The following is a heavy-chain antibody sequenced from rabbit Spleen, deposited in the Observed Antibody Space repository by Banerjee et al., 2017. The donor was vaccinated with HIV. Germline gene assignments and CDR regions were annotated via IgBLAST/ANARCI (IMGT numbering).Heavy chain of an antibody. CDR1: GFSFSDRDV. Sequence: QEELEESGGGLVKPEGSLTLTCKASGFSFSDRDVMCWVRQAPGKGLEWIACVNTATGKPVYATWAKGRFTISKASWTTVTLQMTSLTAAYTATYFCARDLADVIGWNFHLWGQGTLVTVS. CDR3: ARDLADVIGWNFHL. D-gene: IGHD1-1*01. V-gene: IGHV1S45*01. J-gene: IGHJ4*01. CDR2: VNTATGKP.